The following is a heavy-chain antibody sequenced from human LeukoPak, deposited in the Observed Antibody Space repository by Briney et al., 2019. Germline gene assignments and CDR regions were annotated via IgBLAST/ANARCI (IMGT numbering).Heavy chain of an antibody. J-gene: IGHJ4*02. D-gene: IGHD3-3*01. CDR3: ARDNPSIFGVVKLDY. V-gene: IGHV3-33*01. CDR1: GFTFSSYG. Sequence: GGSLRLSCAASGFTFSSYGMHLVRQAPGKGLEWVAVIWYDGSNKYYADSVKGRFTISRDNSKNTLYLQMNSLRAEDTAVYYCARDNPSIFGVVKLDYWGQGTLVTVSS. CDR2: IWYDGSNK.